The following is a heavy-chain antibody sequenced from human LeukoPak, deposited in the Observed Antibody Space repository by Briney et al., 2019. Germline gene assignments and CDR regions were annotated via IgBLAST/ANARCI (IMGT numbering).Heavy chain of an antibody. J-gene: IGHJ5*02. V-gene: IGHV3-48*03. CDR3: FTIFGVATLNWFGP. CDR2: ISSSGSTI. CDR1: GFSISNYD. Sequence: GGSLRLSCAISGFSISNYDMNWVRQAPGKGLEWVSHISSSGSTIYYADSVKGRFTISRDNAKNSLYLQMYSLRAEDTAVYYCFTIFGVATLNWFGPWGQGTLVTVSS. D-gene: IGHD3-3*01.